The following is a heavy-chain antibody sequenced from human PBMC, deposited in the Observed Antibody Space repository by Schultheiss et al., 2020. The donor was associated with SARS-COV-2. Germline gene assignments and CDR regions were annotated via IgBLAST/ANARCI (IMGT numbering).Heavy chain of an antibody. CDR1: GYTFTGYY. J-gene: IGHJ6*02. V-gene: IGHV1-46*01. CDR2: INPSGGST. CDR3: SFKNYYYGMDV. Sequence: ASVKVSCKASGYTFTGYYMHWVRQAPGQGLEWMGIINPSGGSTSYAQKFQGRVTMTRDTSTSTVYMELSSLRSEDTAVYYCSFKNYYYGMDVWGQGTTVTVSS.